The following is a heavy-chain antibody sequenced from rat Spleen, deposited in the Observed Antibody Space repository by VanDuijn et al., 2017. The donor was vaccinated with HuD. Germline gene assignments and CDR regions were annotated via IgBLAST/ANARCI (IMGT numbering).Heavy chain of an antibody. D-gene: IGHD3-8*01. V-gene: IGHV5-7*01. CDR3: ARHGHPSYFDY. CDR1: GFTFSDYY. J-gene: IGHJ2*01. Sequence: EVQLVESGGGLVQPGRSLKLSCAASGFTFSDYYMAWVRQAPTKGLEWVATISHDGSSTYYRDPEKGRFTISRDNAKSTLYLQMDSLRSEDTATYYCARHGHPSYFDYWGQGVMVTVSS. CDR2: ISHDGSST.